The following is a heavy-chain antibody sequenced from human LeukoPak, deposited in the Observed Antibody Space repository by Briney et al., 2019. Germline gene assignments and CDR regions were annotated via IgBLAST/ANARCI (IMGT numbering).Heavy chain of an antibody. CDR2: ITSSSSTA. V-gene: IGHV3-48*01. Sequence: GGSPRLSCAASGFTFSSYSMNWVRQAPGKGLEWVSKITSSSSTAFYADSVKGRFTISRDNSKNTLYLQMNSLRADDTAVYYCAKDRGYWGQGTLVTVSS. J-gene: IGHJ4*02. CDR3: AKDRGY. CDR1: GFTFSSYS.